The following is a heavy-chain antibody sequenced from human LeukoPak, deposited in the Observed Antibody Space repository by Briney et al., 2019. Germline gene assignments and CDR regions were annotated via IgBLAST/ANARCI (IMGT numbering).Heavy chain of an antibody. Sequence: SETLSLTCAVYGGSFSGYYWSWIRQPPGKGLEWIGEINHSGSTNYNPSLKSRFTISVDTSKNQFSLKLSSVAAADTAVYYCARARNWNKHYFDYWGQGTLVTVSS. CDR1: GGSFSGYY. CDR2: INHSGST. J-gene: IGHJ4*02. CDR3: ARARNWNKHYFDY. D-gene: IGHD1/OR15-1a*01. V-gene: IGHV4-34*01.